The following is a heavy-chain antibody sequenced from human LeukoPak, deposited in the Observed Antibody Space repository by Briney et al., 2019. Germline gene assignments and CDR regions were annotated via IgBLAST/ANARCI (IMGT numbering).Heavy chain of an antibody. Sequence: PGGSLRLSCAASGFTLSSYAMTWVRQAPGRGLEWVSSVDGGGGGTYYADSVKGRFTISRDNAKNTLYLLMNSLRAEDTAVYYCARDFPGGIDYWGQGTLVTVSS. CDR2: VDGGGGGT. J-gene: IGHJ4*02. V-gene: IGHV3-23*01. CDR3: ARDFPGGIDY. D-gene: IGHD2-15*01. CDR1: GFTLSSYA.